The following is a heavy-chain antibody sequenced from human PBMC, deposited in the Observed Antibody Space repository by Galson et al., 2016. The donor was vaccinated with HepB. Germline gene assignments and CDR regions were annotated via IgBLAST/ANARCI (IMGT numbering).Heavy chain of an antibody. CDR1: GFTFSSFG. CDR2: IWYDGSNK. V-gene: IGHV3-33*06. CDR3: AKAKDRGYDSGCLDN. J-gene: IGHJ4*02. D-gene: IGHD6-19*01. Sequence: SLRPSCAASGFTFSSFGMYWVRQAPGKGLEWVAVIWYDGSNKYYADSVKGRFTISRDNSKNTLYLQMNSLRAEDTALYYCAKAKDRGYDSGCLDNWGQGTLVIVSS.